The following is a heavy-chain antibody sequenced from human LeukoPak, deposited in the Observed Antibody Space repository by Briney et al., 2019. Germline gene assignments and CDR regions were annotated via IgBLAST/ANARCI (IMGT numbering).Heavy chain of an antibody. V-gene: IGHV3-23*01. CDR3: ARAYYYDSSGYSRLPHYFDY. D-gene: IGHD3-22*01. CDR1: GFTFSSYA. J-gene: IGHJ4*02. Sequence: PGGSLRLSCAASGFTFSSYAMSWVRQAPGKGLEWVSAISGSGGSTYYADSVKGRFTISRDNSKNTLYLQMNSLRAEDTAVYYCARAYYYDSSGYSRLPHYFDYWGQGTLVTVSS. CDR2: ISGSGGST.